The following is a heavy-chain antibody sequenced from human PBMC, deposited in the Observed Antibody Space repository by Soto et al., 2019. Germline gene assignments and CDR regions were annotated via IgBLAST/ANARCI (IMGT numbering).Heavy chain of an antibody. J-gene: IGHJ4*02. V-gene: IGHV3-23*01. CDR1: GFTFSSYA. Sequence: RRLSCAASGFTFSSYAMHWVRQAPGKGLEWVSSISTSIDATYYADSVKGRFTISRDDSKNTLYLQMNSLRAEDSAVYYCAKDRTVAARNFDYWGQGTQVTVSS. CDR3: AKDRTVAARNFDY. CDR2: ISTSIDAT. D-gene: IGHD6-6*01.